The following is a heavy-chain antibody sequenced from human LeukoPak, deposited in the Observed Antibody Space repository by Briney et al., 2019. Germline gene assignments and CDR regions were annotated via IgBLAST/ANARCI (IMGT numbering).Heavy chain of an antibody. V-gene: IGHV3-48*01. J-gene: IGHJ4*02. CDR2: ISSSSSTI. Sequence: GGSLRLSCAASGFTFSSSAMTWVRQVPGKGLEWVSYISSSSSTIYYADSVKGQFTISRDNAKNSLYLQMNTLRAEDTAVYYCARDRHKYNYDSGGYPPYWGQGTLVTVSS. CDR3: ARDRHKYNYDSGGYPPY. CDR1: GFTFSSSA. D-gene: IGHD3-22*01.